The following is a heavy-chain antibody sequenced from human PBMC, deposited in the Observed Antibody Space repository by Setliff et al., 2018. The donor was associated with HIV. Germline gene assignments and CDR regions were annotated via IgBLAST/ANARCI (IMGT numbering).Heavy chain of an antibody. CDR2: IDTTGST. CDR3: AKDRKQWLLSYSFDY. V-gene: IGHV1-46*01. Sequence: ASVKVSCKASRYTFSSYYLHWMRQAPGQGLEWMAMIDTTGSTFYAQTFQGRITMTRDTSTSAIYMELNGLTSEDTAVYYCAKDRKQWLLSYSFDYWGQGTLVTVSS. J-gene: IGHJ4*02. CDR1: RYTFSSYY. D-gene: IGHD6-19*01.